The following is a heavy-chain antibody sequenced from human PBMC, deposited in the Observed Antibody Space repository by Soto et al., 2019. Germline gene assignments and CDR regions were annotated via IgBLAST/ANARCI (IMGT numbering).Heavy chain of an antibody. CDR1: GGSISSFY. Sequence: QVQLQESGPGLVKPSETLSLTCTVSGGSISSFYWNWIRLSAGKGLAWIGRIYLSGTTTYNPSLQSRVTMSVDTSKNQFSLKLSSLTAADTAVYYCARSPSASSIGTFDISGQGTKVTVSS. CDR2: IYLSGTT. CDR3: ARSPSASSIGTFDI. V-gene: IGHV4-4*07. J-gene: IGHJ3*02. D-gene: IGHD1-1*01.